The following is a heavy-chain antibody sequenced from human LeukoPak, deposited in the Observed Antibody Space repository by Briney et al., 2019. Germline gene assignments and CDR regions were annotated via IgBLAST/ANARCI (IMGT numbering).Heavy chain of an antibody. CDR1: GYTFTGYY. D-gene: IGHD5-18*01. J-gene: IGHJ4*02. CDR3: ARDAISRSDNVDTAMVAGDY. V-gene: IGHV1-2*02. Sequence: ASLKVSCKASGYTFTGYYMHWVRQAPGQGLEWMGWINPNSGGTNYAQKFQGRVTMTRDTSISTAYMELSRLRSDDTAVYYCARDAISRSDNVDTAMVAGDYWGQGTLVTVSS. CDR2: INPNSGGT.